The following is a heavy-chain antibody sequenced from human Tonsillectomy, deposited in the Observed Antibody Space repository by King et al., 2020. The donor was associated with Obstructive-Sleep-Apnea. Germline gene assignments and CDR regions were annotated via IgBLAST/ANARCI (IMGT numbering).Heavy chain of an antibody. CDR2: INQDGNEK. CDR1: GFVFSTYW. V-gene: IGHV3-7*04. CDR3: ARGSSAAS. J-gene: IGHJ5*02. Sequence: VQLVESGGGLVQPGGSLRLSCVSSGFVFSTYWMTWVRQAPGKGLEWVANINQDGNEKHSVDSVKGRFTISRDNATNSLYLQMDSLRAEDTAVYYCARGSSAASWGQGTLVTVSS. D-gene: IGHD6-13*01.